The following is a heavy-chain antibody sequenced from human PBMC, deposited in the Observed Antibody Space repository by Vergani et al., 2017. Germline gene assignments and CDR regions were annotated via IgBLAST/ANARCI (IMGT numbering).Heavy chain of an antibody. D-gene: IGHD1-20*01. J-gene: IGHJ3*02. V-gene: IGHV1-18*01. CDR1: GYTFTSYG. CDR3: AKMYLTGPRGVEPGDDAFDI. CDR2: ISAYNGNT. Sequence: QVQLVQSGAEVKKPGASVKVSCKASGYTFTSYGISWVRQAPGQGLEWMGWISAYNGNTNYAQKLQGRVTMNTDTSTSTAYMELRSLRSDDTAVYYCAKMYLTGPRGVEPGDDAFDIWGQGTMVTVSS.